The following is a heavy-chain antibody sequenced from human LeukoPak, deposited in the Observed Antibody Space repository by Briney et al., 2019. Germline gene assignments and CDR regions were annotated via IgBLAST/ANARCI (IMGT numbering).Heavy chain of an antibody. CDR2: INGESTFK. CDR1: GFSFSSPG. CDR3: AMYQTGTWTSYDSSDI. V-gene: IGHV3-21*01. Sequence: PGGSLRLSCTASGFSFSSPGMNWVRQAPGKGLEWVSSINGESTFKVYADSVKGRFTISRDNAKNSLYLQMDSLRAEDTAVYYCAMYQTGTWTSYDSSDIWGQGTLVTVSS. D-gene: IGHD1-7*01. J-gene: IGHJ3*02.